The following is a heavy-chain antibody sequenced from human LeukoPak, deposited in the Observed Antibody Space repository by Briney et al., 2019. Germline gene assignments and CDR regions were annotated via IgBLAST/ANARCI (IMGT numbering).Heavy chain of an antibody. CDR1: GFTFSDFG. D-gene: IGHD1-26*01. Sequence: PGGSLRLSCEASGFTFSDFGLHWVRQAPGKGLEWVAFTRSEENKIYYLDSVRGRFTISRDNSKNTLFLQMSSLRHEDTAVYYCARGAGTYYGTDTFDLWGQGTMVTVSS. CDR2: TRSEENKI. J-gene: IGHJ3*01. CDR3: ARGAGTYYGTDTFDL. V-gene: IGHV3-30*02.